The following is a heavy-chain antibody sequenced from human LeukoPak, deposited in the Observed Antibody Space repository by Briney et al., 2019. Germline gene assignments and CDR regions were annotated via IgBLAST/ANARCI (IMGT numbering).Heavy chain of an antibody. CDR1: GFTFSSYG. V-gene: IGHV3-30*02. CDR3: SKDYYDFWSGYYLDAFDI. Sequence: GGSLRLSCAASGFTFSSYGMHWVRQAPGKGLEWVAFIRYDGSNKYYADSVKGRFTISRDNSKNTLYLQMNSLRAEDTAVYYCSKDYYDFWSGYYLDAFDIWGQGTMVTVSS. D-gene: IGHD3-3*01. CDR2: IRYDGSNK. J-gene: IGHJ3*02.